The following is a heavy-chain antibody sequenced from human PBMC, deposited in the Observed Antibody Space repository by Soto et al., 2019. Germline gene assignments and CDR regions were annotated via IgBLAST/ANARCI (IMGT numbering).Heavy chain of an antibody. Sequence: QVQLVQSGAEVKKPGASVKVSCKASGYTFTGYYMHWVRQAPGQGLEWMGWINPNSGGTNYAQKFQGRVTMTRDTSISTAYMELSRLRSDDTAVYYCAREYDYYDRRGYFDYWGQGTLVTVSS. J-gene: IGHJ4*02. D-gene: IGHD3-22*01. CDR1: GYTFTGYY. V-gene: IGHV1-2*02. CDR2: INPNSGGT. CDR3: AREYDYYDRRGYFDY.